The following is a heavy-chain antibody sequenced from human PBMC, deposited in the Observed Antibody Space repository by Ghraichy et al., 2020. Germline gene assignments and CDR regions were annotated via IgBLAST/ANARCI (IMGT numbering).Heavy chain of an antibody. CDR1: GDSISRSGYY. CDR2: IHHTGSV. D-gene: IGHD5-12*01. V-gene: IGHV4-31*02. Sequence: SQILSLTCTVFGDSISRSGYYWSWIRQPPGKGLEWIAYIHHTGSVYYNSSLKSRVTMSVDTSENQFSLKLSSMTAADTAVYYCARAKSGYSLGGIDYWGQGTLVAVSS. CDR3: ARAKSGYSLGGIDY. J-gene: IGHJ4*02.